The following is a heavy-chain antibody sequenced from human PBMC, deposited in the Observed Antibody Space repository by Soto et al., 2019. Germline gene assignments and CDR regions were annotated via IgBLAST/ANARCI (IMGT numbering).Heavy chain of an antibody. CDR1: GFTFSDYY. CDR2: ISSSSSTI. J-gene: IGHJ6*02. D-gene: IGHD1-1*01. CDR3: AREQPITYYGMDV. Sequence: GGSLRLSCAASGFTFSDYYMSWIRQAPGKGLEWVSYISSSSSTIYYADSVKGRFTISRDNAKNSLYLQMNSLRAEDTAVYYCAREQPITYYGMDVWGQGTMVTVSS. V-gene: IGHV3-11*01.